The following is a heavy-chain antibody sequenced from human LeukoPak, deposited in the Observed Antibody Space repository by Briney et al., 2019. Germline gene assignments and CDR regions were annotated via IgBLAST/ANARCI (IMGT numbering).Heavy chain of an antibody. CDR2: INSNTGNP. CDR1: GYTFTSYA. J-gene: IGHJ4*02. CDR3: ARGETSYYYDSSGY. Sequence: ASVKVSCKASGYTFTSYAMNWVRQAPGQGLEWMGWINSNTGNPTYAQGFTGRFVFSLDTSVSTAYLQMNSLRAEDTAVYYCARGETSYYYDSSGYWGQGTLVTVSS. V-gene: IGHV7-4-1*02. D-gene: IGHD3-22*01.